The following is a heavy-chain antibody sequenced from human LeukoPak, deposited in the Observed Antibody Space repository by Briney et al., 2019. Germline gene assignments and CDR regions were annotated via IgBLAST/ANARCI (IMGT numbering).Heavy chain of an antibody. Sequence: GGSLRLSCAASGFTFSDYSMTWVRQAPGKGLEWVSSITSSSRYIYYADSVKGRFSISRDDARSSLYLQMNSLRVEDTALYYCARERHTFDPWGQGTLVTVSS. J-gene: IGHJ5*02. CDR1: GFTFSDYS. CDR3: ARERHTFDP. V-gene: IGHV3-21*01. D-gene: IGHD6-25*01. CDR2: ITSSSRYI.